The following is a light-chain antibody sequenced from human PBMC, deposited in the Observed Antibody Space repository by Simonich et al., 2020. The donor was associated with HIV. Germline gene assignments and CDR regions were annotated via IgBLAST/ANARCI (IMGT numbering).Light chain of an antibody. CDR2: KAS. CDR1: ESISSW. CDR3: QQYNSYTWT. Sequence: DIQMTQSPSTLSASVGDRVTITCRASESISSWVAWYQQKSGKAPKLLIYKASSLKSGVPSRFSGSGSGTEFTLTISSLQPDDFATYFCQQYNSYTWTFGQGTKVEIK. J-gene: IGKJ1*01. V-gene: IGKV1-5*03.